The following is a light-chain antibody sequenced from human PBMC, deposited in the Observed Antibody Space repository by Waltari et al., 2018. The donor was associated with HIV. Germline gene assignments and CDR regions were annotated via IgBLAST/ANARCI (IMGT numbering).Light chain of an antibody. CDR2: AAS. V-gene: IGKV1-8*01. CDR3: QQYHSFPYT. CDR1: ESIGTY. J-gene: IGKJ3*01. Sequence: IQMAQFPAYLSASTAQKFTITCRANESIGTYLAWYQQKPGKVPQLLLFAASSLQTGVPSRFSGSGSGTDFTLTISWLESDDFATYYCQQYHSFPYTFGHGTTVD.